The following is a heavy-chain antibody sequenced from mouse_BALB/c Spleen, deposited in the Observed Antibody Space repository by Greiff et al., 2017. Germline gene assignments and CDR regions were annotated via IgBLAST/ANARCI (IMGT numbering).Heavy chain of an antibody. CDR3: ARHLYYCGSSPCYAMDY. J-gene: IGHJ4*01. CDR1: GFAFSSYD. D-gene: IGHD1-1*01. CDR2: ISSGGGST. V-gene: IGHV5-12-1*01. Sequence: EVQLVESGGGLVKPGGSLKLSCAASGFAFSSYDMSWVRQTPEKRLEWVAYISSGGGSTYYPDTVKGRFTISRDNAKNTLYLQMSSLKSEDTAMYYCARHLYYCGSSPCYAMDYWGQGTSVTVSS.